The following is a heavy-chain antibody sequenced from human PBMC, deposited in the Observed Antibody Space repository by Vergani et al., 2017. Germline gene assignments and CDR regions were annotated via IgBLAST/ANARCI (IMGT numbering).Heavy chain of an antibody. Sequence: VQLVESGGGLVQPGRSLRLSCAASGFTFDDYAMHWVRQAPGKGLEWVSGISWNSGSIGYADSVKGRFTISRDNAKNSLYLQMNSLRAEDTALYYCAKDWAPSRGGFDYWGQGTLVTVSS. J-gene: IGHJ4*02. CDR1: GFTFDDYA. CDR3: AKDWAPSRGGFDY. V-gene: IGHV3-9*01. CDR2: ISWNSGSI. D-gene: IGHD3-10*01.